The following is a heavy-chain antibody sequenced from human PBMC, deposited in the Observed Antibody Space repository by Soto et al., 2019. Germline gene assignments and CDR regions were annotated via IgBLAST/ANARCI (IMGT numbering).Heavy chain of an antibody. V-gene: IGHV4-4*07. J-gene: IGHJ6*02. CDR1: GGSISSYY. CDR3: ARDDFWSGYPSSTDYGMDV. Sequence: PSETLSLTCTVSGGSISSYYWSWIRQPAGKGLEWIGRIYTSGSTNYNPSLKSRVTMSVGTSKNQFSLKLSSVTAADTAVYYCARDDFWSGYPSSTDYGMDVWGQGTTVTVSS. D-gene: IGHD3-3*01. CDR2: IYTSGST.